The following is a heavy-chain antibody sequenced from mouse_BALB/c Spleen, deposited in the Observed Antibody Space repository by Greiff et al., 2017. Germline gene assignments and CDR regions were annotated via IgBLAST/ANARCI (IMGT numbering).Heavy chain of an antibody. CDR1: GYAFTNYL. CDR3: ARNYGNYDYAMDY. V-gene: IGHV1-54*01. CDR2: INPGSGGT. Sequence: QVQLQQSGAELVRPGTSVKVSCKASGYAFTNYLIEWVKQRPGQGLEWIGVINPGSGGTNYNEKFKGKATLTADKSSSTAYMQLSSLTSDDSAVYICARNYGNYDYAMDYWGQGTSVTVSS. J-gene: IGHJ4*01. D-gene: IGHD2-1*01.